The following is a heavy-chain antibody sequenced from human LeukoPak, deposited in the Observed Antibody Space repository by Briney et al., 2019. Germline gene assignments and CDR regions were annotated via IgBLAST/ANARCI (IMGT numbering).Heavy chain of an antibody. CDR1: GGTFSSYA. V-gene: IGHV1-69*13. Sequence: SVKVSCKASGGTFSSYAINWVRQAPGQGLEWMGGIIPIFGTAHYAQKFRGRVTITAVESMSTAYMELNSLRSEDTAVYYCARRRVAVAPSLDIWGQGTMVTVSS. CDR2: IIPIFGTA. D-gene: IGHD6-19*01. J-gene: IGHJ3*02. CDR3: ARRRVAVAPSLDI.